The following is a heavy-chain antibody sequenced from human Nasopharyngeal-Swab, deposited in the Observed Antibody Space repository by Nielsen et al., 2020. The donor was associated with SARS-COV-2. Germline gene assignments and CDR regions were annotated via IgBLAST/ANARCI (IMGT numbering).Heavy chain of an antibody. Sequence: WIRQPGKGPEWIAEINHSGSTNYNPSLKSRVTLSVDTSMNQVSLEVSSVTAADTAVYYCARGLSGIVPAPILGLGPYYYYYYMDVWGKGTTVTVSS. CDR3: ARGLSGIVPAPILGLGPYYYYYYMDV. J-gene: IGHJ6*03. V-gene: IGHV4-34*01. D-gene: IGHD2-2*01. CDR2: INHSGST.